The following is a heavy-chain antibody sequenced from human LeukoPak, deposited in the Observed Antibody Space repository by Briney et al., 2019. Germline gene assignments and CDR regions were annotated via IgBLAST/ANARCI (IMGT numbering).Heavy chain of an antibody. CDR2: MNPNSGNT. Sequence: ASVKVSCKASGGTFSSYAISWVRQATGQGLEWMGWMNPNSGNTGYAQKFQGRVTMTRNTSISTAYMELSSLRSEDTAVYYCARDTDTAYYYMDVWGKGTTVTVSS. J-gene: IGHJ6*03. D-gene: IGHD2-2*02. V-gene: IGHV1-8*02. CDR3: ARDTDTAYYYMDV. CDR1: GGTFSSYA.